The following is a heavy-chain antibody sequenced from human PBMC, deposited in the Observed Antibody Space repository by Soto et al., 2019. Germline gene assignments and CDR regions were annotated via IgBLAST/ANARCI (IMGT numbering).Heavy chain of an antibody. Sequence: GGSLRLSCAASGFTFSGSAMHWVRQAPGKGLEWVGRIRSKANSYATAYAASVKGRFIISRDDSKNTAYLQMSSLKTEDTAVYYCIRSRTVGYCSGGSCYSFDPWGQGTLVTVSS. CDR1: GFTFSGSA. D-gene: IGHD2-15*01. J-gene: IGHJ5*02. V-gene: IGHV3-73*01. CDR3: IRSRTVGYCSGGSCYSFDP. CDR2: IRSKANSYAT.